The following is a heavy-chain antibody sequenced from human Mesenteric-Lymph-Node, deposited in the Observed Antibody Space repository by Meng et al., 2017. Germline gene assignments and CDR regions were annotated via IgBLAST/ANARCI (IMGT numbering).Heavy chain of an antibody. CDR3: ASGRPAAGTNY. CDR1: GGTFSSYA. Sequence: QVQLVQSGAEVKKPGSSVKVSCKASGGTFSSYAISWVRQATGQGLEWMGWMNPNSGNTGHAQKFQGRVTMTRNTSISTAYMELSSLRSEDTAVYYCASGRPAAGTNYWGQGTLVTVSS. J-gene: IGHJ4*02. D-gene: IGHD6-13*01. CDR2: MNPNSGNT. V-gene: IGHV1-8*02.